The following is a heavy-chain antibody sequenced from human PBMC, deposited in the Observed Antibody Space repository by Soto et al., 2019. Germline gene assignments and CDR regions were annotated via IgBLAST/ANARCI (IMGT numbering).Heavy chain of an antibody. CDR1: GFTFSSYG. Sequence: PGGSLRLSCAASGFTFSSYGMHWVRQAPGKGLVWVSRINSDGGSTYYADSVKGRFTISRDNSKSTLYLQMNSLRAEDTAVYYCAKTFLARYCSSSICYDPADYFDYWGQGTLVTVSS. CDR2: INSDGGST. D-gene: IGHD2-2*01. J-gene: IGHJ4*02. V-gene: IGHV3-23*01. CDR3: AKTFLARYCSSSICYDPADYFDY.